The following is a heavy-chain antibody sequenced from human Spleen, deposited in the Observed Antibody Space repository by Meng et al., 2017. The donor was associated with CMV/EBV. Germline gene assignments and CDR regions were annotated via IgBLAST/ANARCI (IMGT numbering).Heavy chain of an antibody. Sequence: SETLSLTCAVYGGSFSGYYWSWIRQPPGKGLEWIGEINHSGSTNYNPSLKSRVTISVDTSKNQFSLKLSSVTAADTAVYYCARVSSSQTDFDYWGQGTLVTVSS. J-gene: IGHJ4*02. D-gene: IGHD6-6*01. CDR2: INHSGST. CDR1: GGSFSGYY. CDR3: ARVSSSQTDFDY. V-gene: IGHV4-34*01.